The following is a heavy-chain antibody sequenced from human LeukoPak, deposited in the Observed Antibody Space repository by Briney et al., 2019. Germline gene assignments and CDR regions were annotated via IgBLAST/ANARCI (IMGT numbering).Heavy chain of an antibody. CDR1: GFTFSSYS. Sequence: GGSLRLSCAASGFTFSSYSMNWVRQAPRRGLEWVSSISSSSSYIYYVDSVKGRFTISRDNAKNSLYLQMNSLRAEDTAVYYCARVIGHYWGQGTLVTVSS. V-gene: IGHV3-21*01. CDR3: ARVIGHY. CDR2: ISSSSSYI. J-gene: IGHJ4*02. D-gene: IGHD2/OR15-2a*01.